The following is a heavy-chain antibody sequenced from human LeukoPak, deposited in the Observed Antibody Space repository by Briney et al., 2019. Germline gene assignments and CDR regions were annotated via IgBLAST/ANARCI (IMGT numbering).Heavy chain of an antibody. D-gene: IGHD1-26*01. V-gene: IGHV4-31*03. Sequence: PSQTLSLTCTVSGGSISSGGYYWSWIRQHPGKGLEWIGYIYYSGSTYYNPSLKSRVTISVDTSKNQFSLKLSSVTAADTAVYYCARKPLGARKPPRPTYYFDYWGQGTLVTVSS. CDR2: IYYSGST. CDR3: ARKPLGARKPPRPTYYFDY. J-gene: IGHJ4*02. CDR1: GGSISSGGYY.